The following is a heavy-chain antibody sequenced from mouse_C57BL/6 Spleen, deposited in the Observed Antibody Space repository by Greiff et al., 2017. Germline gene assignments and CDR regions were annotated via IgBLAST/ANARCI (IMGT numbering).Heavy chain of an antibody. Sequence: EVQLQESGPGMVKPSQSLSLTCTVTGYSITSGYDWHWIRHFPGNKLEWMGYIRYSGSTNYNPSLKSRISITHDTSKNHFFLKLNSVTTEDTATYYCARPRSGYAMDYWGQGTSVTVSS. J-gene: IGHJ4*01. V-gene: IGHV3-1*01. CDR3: ARPRSGYAMDY. D-gene: IGHD3-2*02. CDR2: IRYSGST. CDR1: GYSITSGYD.